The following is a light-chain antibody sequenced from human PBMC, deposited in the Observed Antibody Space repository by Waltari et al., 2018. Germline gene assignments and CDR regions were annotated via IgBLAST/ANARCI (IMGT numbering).Light chain of an antibody. CDR3: QQYDGIVVT. J-gene: IGKJ4*01. Sequence: EIVLTQSPGTLSLSPGDRATLSCRASQTVSTIAVSWYQQKPGQAPRVLIYSTYNRATGIPDRCSGSGSGTDFTLTINRLAPEDFAMYYCQQYDGIVVTFGGGTKVEI. V-gene: IGKV3-20*01. CDR1: QTVSTIA. CDR2: STY.